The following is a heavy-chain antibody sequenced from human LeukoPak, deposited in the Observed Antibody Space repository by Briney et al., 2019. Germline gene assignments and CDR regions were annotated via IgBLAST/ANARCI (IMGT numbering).Heavy chain of an antibody. CDR1: GGSFSGYY. V-gene: IGHV4-34*01. CDR2: ISHSGST. J-gene: IGHJ3*02. D-gene: IGHD1-26*01. CDR3: ASGGAPGDAFDI. Sequence: SETLSLTCAVYGGSFSGYYWSWIRQPPGKGLEWIGEISHSGSTNYNPSLKSRVTISVDTSKNQFSLKLSSVTAADTAVYYCASGGAPGDAFDIWGQGTMVTVSS.